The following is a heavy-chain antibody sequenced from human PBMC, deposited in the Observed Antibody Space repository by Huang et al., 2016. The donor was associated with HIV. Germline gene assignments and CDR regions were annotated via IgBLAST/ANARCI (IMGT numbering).Heavy chain of an antibody. CDR3: TTDRDYGDYVADAFDI. Sequence: EVQLVESGGGLVKPGGSLRLSCAASGFTFSHAWMSWVRQAPGKGLEWVGRMKSKTDGGTPDYAAPVKGRFTISRDDSKNTLYLQMNTLKTEDTAVYYCTTDRDYGDYVADAFDIWGQGTMVTVSS. CDR2: MKSKTDGGTP. D-gene: IGHD4-17*01. J-gene: IGHJ3*02. V-gene: IGHV3-15*01. CDR1: GFTFSHAW.